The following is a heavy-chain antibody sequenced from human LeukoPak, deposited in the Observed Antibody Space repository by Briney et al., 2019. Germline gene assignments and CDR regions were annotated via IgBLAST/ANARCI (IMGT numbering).Heavy chain of an antibody. V-gene: IGHV3-23*01. CDR2: ISGSGGST. J-gene: IGHJ4*02. D-gene: IGHD3-22*01. CDR1: GFTFSSYA. Sequence: GGSLRLSCAASGFTFSSYAMSWVRQAPGKGLEWVSAISGSGGSTYYADSVKGRFTISRDNSKNTLYLQMNGLRAEDTAVYYCAKDYYDSSGYYLKAVYWGQGTLVTVSS. CDR3: AKDYYDSSGYYLKAVY.